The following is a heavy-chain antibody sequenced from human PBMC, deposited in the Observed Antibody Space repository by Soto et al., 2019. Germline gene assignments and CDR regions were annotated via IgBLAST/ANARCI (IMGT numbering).Heavy chain of an antibody. Sequence: PSETLSLTCTVSGGSISSGDYYWSWIRQPPGKGLEWIGYIYYSGSTYYNPSLKSRVTISVDTSKNQFSLKLGSVTAADTAVYYCARGWDRGYSYGGFDYWGQGTLVTSPQ. D-gene: IGHD5-18*01. CDR1: GGSISSGDYY. V-gene: IGHV4-30-4*01. CDR2: IYYSGST. J-gene: IGHJ4*02. CDR3: ARGWDRGYSYGGFDY.